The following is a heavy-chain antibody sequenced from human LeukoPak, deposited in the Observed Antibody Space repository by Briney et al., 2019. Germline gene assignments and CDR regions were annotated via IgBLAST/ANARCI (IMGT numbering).Heavy chain of an antibody. J-gene: IGHJ5*02. D-gene: IGHD3-22*01. CDR3: ARGPRTYYYDSSGYYPKSYGWFDP. CDR2: INHSGST. Sequence: SQTLSLTCSVSGVSISSGGYYWSWIRQPPGKGLEWIGEINHSGSTNYNPSLKSRVTISVDTSKNQFSLKLSSVTAADTAVYYCARGPRTYYYDSSGYYPKSYGWFDPWGQGTLVTVSS. V-gene: IGHV4-30-2*01. CDR1: GVSISSGGYY.